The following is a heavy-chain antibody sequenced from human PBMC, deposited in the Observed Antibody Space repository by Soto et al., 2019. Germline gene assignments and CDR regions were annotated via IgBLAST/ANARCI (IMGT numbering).Heavy chain of an antibody. Sequence: PGGSLRLSCSASGFTFSSYAMHWVRQAPGKGLEYVSAIGSNGGSTYYADSVKGRFTISRDNSKNTLYLQMSSLRAEDTAVYYCVKDSDARAELLGYWGQGTLVTLSS. CDR3: VKDSDARAELLGY. V-gene: IGHV3-64D*08. CDR2: IGSNGGST. D-gene: IGHD1-26*01. J-gene: IGHJ4*02. CDR1: GFTFSSYA.